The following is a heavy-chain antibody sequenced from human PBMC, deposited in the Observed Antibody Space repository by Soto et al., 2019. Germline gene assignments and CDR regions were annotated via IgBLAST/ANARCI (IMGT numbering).Heavy chain of an antibody. CDR1: GGSISSGGYS. J-gene: IGHJ4*02. Sequence: PSETLSLTCAVSGGSISSGGYSWSWIRQPPGKGLEWIGYIYHSGSTYYNPSLKSRVTISVDRSKNQFSLKLGSVTAADTAVYYCARESVFFDYSGQVPLVTVSS. V-gene: IGHV4-30-2*01. CDR2: IYHSGST. CDR3: ARESVFFDY.